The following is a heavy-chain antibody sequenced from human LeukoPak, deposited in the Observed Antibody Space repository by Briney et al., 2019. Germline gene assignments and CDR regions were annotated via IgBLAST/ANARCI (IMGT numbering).Heavy chain of an antibody. CDR1: GFTFSSYA. V-gene: IGHV3-23*03. J-gene: IGHJ4*02. CDR3: TRVDSSGYYDY. D-gene: IGHD3-22*01. Sequence: SGGSLRLSCAASGFTFSSYAMSWVRQAPGKGLEWVSVIYSGGSMYYADSVKGRFTISRDNSKNTLYLQMNSLRAEDTAVYYCTRVDSSGYYDYWGQGTLVTVSS. CDR2: IYSGGSM.